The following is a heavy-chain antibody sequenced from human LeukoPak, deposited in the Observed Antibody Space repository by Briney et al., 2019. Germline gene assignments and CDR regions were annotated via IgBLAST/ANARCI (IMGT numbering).Heavy chain of an antibody. Sequence: PSETLSLTCTVSGYSISSGYYWGWIRQPPGKGLEWIGSIYHSGSTYYNPSLKSRVTISVDTSKNQFSLKLSSVTAADTAVYYCARGGRSNLPTAYCGGDCSPLYYFDYWGQGTLVTVSS. V-gene: IGHV4-38-2*02. D-gene: IGHD2-21*02. CDR2: IYHSGST. CDR1: GYSISSGYY. CDR3: ARGGRSNLPTAYCGGDCSPLYYFDY. J-gene: IGHJ4*02.